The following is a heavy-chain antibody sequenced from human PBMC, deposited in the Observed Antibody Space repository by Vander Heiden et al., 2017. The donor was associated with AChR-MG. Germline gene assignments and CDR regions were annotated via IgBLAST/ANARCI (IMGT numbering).Heavy chain of an antibody. J-gene: IGHJ6*02. D-gene: IGHD3-10*01. CDR1: GGSISCGGYY. CDR2: IYYSGST. CDR3: ARDCKVRGVTSYYYGMDV. Sequence: QVQLQESGPGLVKPSQPLSLTCTVSGGSISCGGYYWSWIRQHPGKGLEWIGYIYYSGSTYYNPSLKSRVTISVDTSKNQFSLKLSSVTAADTAVYYCARDCKVRGVTSYYYGMDVWGQGTTVTHSS. V-gene: IGHV4-31*03.